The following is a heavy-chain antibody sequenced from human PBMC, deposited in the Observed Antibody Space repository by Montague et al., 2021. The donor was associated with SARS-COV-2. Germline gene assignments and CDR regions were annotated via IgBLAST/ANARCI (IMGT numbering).Heavy chain of an antibody. J-gene: IGHJ4*02. Sequence: SETLSLTCSVSGGSISSSYWSWIRQPPGKGLEWIGYIYHYGSAKYNPSLKRRVPISVDTSKNQFSLKLRSVTAVDTAVYYCARHANWDAYYFDYWGQGTLVTVSS. V-gene: IGHV4-59*08. CDR2: IYHYGSA. D-gene: IGHD7-27*01. CDR3: ARHANWDAYYFDY. CDR1: GGSISSSY.